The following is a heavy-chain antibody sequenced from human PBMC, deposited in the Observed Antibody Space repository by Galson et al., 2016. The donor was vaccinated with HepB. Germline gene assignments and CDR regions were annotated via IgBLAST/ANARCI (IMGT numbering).Heavy chain of an antibody. V-gene: IGHV3-23*01. J-gene: IGHJ4*02. Sequence: LRLSCAASGFAFSNYSMSWVRQAPGKGLEWVSEITGSGNKTYYADSVKGRFTISRDNSKNTLFVQMSSLRAEDTAVYYCAKLGLTVATFHYWGQGTLVTVSS. CDR2: ITGSGNKT. CDR1: GFAFSNYS. D-gene: IGHD5-12*01. CDR3: AKLGLTVATFHY.